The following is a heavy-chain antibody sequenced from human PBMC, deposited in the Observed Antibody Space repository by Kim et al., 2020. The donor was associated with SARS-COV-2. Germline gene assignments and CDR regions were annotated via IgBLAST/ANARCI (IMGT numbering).Heavy chain of an antibody. CDR3: ASRAYSSGWYYFDH. J-gene: IGHJ4*02. V-gene: IGHV3-74*01. D-gene: IGHD6-19*01. Sequence: YADSVKGRFTIARDNAKDAMYLQMNSQRAEDTAVDYWASRAYSSGWYYFDHWGQGNLVTVSS.